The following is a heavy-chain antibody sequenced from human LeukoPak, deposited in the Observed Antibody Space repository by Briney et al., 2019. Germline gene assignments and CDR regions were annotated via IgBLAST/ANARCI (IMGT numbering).Heavy chain of an antibody. V-gene: IGHV3-74*01. D-gene: IGHD2-21*02. J-gene: IGHJ4*02. CDR1: GFTFSDYW. Sequence: GGSLRLSCAASGFTFSDYWMHWVRQAPGKGLVWVSRISDDGSSTSYADSVKGRFTISRDNSKNTLYLQMNSLRAEDTAVYYCAKEPYCGGDCYWNYFDYWGQGTLVTVSS. CDR2: ISDDGSST. CDR3: AKEPYCGGDCYWNYFDY.